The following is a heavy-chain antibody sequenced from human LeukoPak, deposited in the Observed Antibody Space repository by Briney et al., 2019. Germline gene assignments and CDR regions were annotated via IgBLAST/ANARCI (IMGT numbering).Heavy chain of an antibody. Sequence: VKVSCKASGGTFSSYAINWVRQAPGQGLEWMGGIIPIFGTANYAQKFQGRVTITADESTSTAYMELSSLRSEDTAVYYCARGGIAAAGSFDYWGQGTLVTVSS. D-gene: IGHD6-13*01. CDR3: ARGGIAAAGSFDY. J-gene: IGHJ4*02. CDR1: GGTFSSYA. CDR2: IIPIFGTA. V-gene: IGHV1-69*01.